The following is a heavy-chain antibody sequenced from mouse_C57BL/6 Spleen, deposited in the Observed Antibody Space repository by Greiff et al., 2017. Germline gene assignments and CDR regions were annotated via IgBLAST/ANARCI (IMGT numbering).Heavy chain of an antibody. CDR3: ARGAYRGFAY. J-gene: IGHJ3*01. CDR2: INPNNGGT. D-gene: IGHD2-10*01. CDR1: GYTFTDYY. Sequence: EVQLQQSGPELVKPGASVKISCKASGYTFTDYYMNWVKQSHGKSVEWIGDINPNNGGTSYNQKFKGKATLTVDKSSSTAYMELRSLTSEDSAVYYCARGAYRGFAYWGQGTLVTVSA. V-gene: IGHV1-26*01.